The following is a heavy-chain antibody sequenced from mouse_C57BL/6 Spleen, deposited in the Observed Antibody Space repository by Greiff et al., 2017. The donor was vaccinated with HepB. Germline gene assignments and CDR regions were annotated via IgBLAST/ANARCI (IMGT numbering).Heavy chain of an antibody. J-gene: IGHJ1*03. Sequence: QVQLQQSGPELVKPGASVKISCKASGYAFSSSWMNWVKQRPGKGLEWIGRIYPGDGDTNYNGKFKGKATLTADKSSSTAYMQLSSLTSEDSAVYFCARKRTVVATPTEVWGTGTTVTVSS. CDR3: ARKRTVVATPTEV. CDR2: IYPGDGDT. CDR1: GYAFSSSW. V-gene: IGHV1-82*01. D-gene: IGHD1-1*01.